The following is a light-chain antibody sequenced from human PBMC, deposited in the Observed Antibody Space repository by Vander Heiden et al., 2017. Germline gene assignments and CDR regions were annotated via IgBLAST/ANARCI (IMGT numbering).Light chain of an antibody. CDR1: QSLLHSNGYNY. CDR3: MQALQTPMYT. CDR2: LGS. V-gene: IGKV2-28*01. J-gene: IGKJ2*01. Sequence: DIVMTQSPLSLLVTPGEPASIFCRSSQSLLHSNGYNYLDWYLQKPGQSPQLLIYLGSNRASGVPDRFSGSGSGTDFTLKISRVEAEDVGVYYCMQALQTPMYTFGQGTKLEIK.